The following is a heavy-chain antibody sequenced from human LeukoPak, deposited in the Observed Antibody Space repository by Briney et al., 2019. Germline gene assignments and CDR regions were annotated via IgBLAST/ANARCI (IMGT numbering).Heavy chain of an antibody. Sequence: PGGSLRLSCAASGFTFSSYAMSWVRQAPGKGLEWVDNIRQDGGETYYVDSVKGRFTISRDNAKTSLYLQMTSLRAEDAAVYYCARRYHFDSSGLHWRSPFDIWGQGTMVAVSS. CDR2: IRQDGGET. CDR3: ARRYHFDSSGLHWRSPFDI. CDR1: GFTFSSYA. D-gene: IGHD3-22*01. V-gene: IGHV3-7*01. J-gene: IGHJ3*02.